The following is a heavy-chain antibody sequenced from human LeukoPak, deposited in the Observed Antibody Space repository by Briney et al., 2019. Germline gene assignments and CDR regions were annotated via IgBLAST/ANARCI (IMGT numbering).Heavy chain of an antibody. Sequence: SETLSLTCTVSGGSISSSCYYWGWIRQPPGKGLEWIGTIYYSGSTYYNPSLKSRVTISVDTSKNQFSLKLSSVTAADTAVYYCARQGSVNYLSPVNYWGQGTLVTVSS. CDR2: IYYSGST. V-gene: IGHV4-39*01. J-gene: IGHJ4*02. CDR3: ARQGSVNYLSPVNY. CDR1: GGSISSSCYY. D-gene: IGHD1-7*01.